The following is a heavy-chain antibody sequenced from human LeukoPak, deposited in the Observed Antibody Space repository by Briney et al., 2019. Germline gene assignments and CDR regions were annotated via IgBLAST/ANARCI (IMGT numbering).Heavy chain of an antibody. CDR2: ISGSGGST. Sequence: PGGSLRLSCAASGFTFSSYAMSWVRQAPGKGLEWVSAISGSGGSTYYADSVKGRFTISRDNSKNTPYLQMNSLRAEDTAVYYCAKDGYYDFWSGQNAFDYWGQGTLVTVSS. CDR3: AKDGYYDFWSGQNAFDY. V-gene: IGHV3-23*01. CDR1: GFTFSSYA. D-gene: IGHD3-3*01. J-gene: IGHJ4*02.